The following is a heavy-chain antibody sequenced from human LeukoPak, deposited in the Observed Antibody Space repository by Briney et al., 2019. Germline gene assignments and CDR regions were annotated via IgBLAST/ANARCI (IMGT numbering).Heavy chain of an antibody. CDR3: ARGWYSYQFDY. V-gene: IGHV1-69*04. CDR2: ISPILGIA. J-gene: IGHJ4*02. D-gene: IGHD5-18*01. Sequence: ASVKVSCKASGYTFTSYAISWVRQAPGQGLEWMGRISPILGIANYAQKFQGRVTITADKSTSTAYMELSSLRSEDTAVYYCARGWYSYQFDYWGQGTLVTVSS. CDR1: GYTFTSYA.